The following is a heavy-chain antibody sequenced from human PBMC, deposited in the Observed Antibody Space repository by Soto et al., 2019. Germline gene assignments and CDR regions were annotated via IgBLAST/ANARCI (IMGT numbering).Heavy chain of an antibody. V-gene: IGHV4-39*01. Sequence: QLQLQESGPGLVKPSETLSLTCTVSGGSISTSGYFWGWIRQPPGKGLEWIGTIYSSGSTYYNPPLKSRATIPVATSKNQFSRKLSSVTAADPAVYYCATSNWFDPWGQGTLVTVSS. D-gene: IGHD4-4*01. CDR2: IYSSGST. CDR1: GGSISTSGYF. J-gene: IGHJ5*02. CDR3: ATSNWFDP.